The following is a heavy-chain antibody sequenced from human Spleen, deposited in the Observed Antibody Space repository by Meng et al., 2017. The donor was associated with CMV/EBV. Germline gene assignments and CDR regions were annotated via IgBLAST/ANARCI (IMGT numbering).Heavy chain of an antibody. V-gene: IGHV3-74*01. Sequence: AASGFTFSTYWMHWVRQAPGKGLVWVSRINSSGRTTTYADSVKGRFTISRDNAKNTMFLQMNSLRAEDTAVYYCVRATETGHNWFDPWGQGTLVTVSS. CDR2: INSSGRTT. CDR1: GFTFSTYW. J-gene: IGHJ5*02. CDR3: VRATETGHNWFDP. D-gene: IGHD3-9*01.